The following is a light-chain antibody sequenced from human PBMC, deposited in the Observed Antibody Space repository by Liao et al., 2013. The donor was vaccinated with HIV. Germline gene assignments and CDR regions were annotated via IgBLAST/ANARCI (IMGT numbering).Light chain of an antibody. J-gene: IGLJ1*01. CDR2: QDV. V-gene: IGLV3-1*01. Sequence: SYELTQPPSVSVSPGQTASITCSGDKLGDKYVCWYQQKPGQSPVLVIYQDVKRPSGIPERISGSNSGNIATLTISGAQAPDEADYYCQLWDRSSAHPCVFGPGTKVTVL. CDR1: KLGDKY. CDR3: QLWDRSSAHPCV.